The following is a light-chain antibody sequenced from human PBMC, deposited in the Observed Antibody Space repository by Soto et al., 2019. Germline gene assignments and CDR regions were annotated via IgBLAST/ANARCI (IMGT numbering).Light chain of an antibody. J-gene: IGKJ5*01. V-gene: IGKV3-15*01. Sequence: EIVMTQSPASLFVSPGERATLSCRASQSVGNNLAWYQQKPGQPPRLLVYVASTRATGIPARFSGSGSGTDFTLTISSLQSEDFAVYYCQQYNNWPPITFGQGTRLEIK. CDR3: QQYNNWPPIT. CDR2: VAS. CDR1: QSVGNN.